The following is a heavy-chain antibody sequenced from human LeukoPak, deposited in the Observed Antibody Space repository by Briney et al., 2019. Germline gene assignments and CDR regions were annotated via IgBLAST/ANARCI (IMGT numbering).Heavy chain of an antibody. D-gene: IGHD1-7*01. CDR1: GGSFSGYY. CDR2: INHSGST. Sequence: SETLSLTCAVYGGSFSGYYWSWIRQPPGKGLEWIGEINHSGSTNYNPSLKSRVTISVDTSKNQFSLKLSSVTAADTAVYYCARVGAETRRKTATLDYWGQGTLVTVSS. CDR3: ARVGAETRRKTATLDY. J-gene: IGHJ4*02. V-gene: IGHV4-34*01.